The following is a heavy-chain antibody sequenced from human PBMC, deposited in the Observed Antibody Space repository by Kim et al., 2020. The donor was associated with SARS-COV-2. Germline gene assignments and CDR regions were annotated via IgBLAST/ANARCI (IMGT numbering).Heavy chain of an antibody. Sequence: SETLSLTCAVSGGSISSSNWWSWVRQPPGKGLEWIGEIYHSGSTNYNPSLKSRVTISVDKSKNQFSLKLSFVTAADTAVYYCARGTGYSGSAGYGMDVWGQGTTVTVSS. D-gene: IGHD5-12*01. CDR2: IYHSGST. CDR1: GGSISSSNW. CDR3: ARGTGYSGSAGYGMDV. V-gene: IGHV4-4*02. J-gene: IGHJ6*02.